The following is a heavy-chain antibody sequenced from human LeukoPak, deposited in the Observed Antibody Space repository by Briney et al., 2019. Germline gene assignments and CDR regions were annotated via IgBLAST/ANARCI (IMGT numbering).Heavy chain of an antibody. J-gene: IGHJ4*02. V-gene: IGHV3-30*03. D-gene: IGHD3-3*01. Sequence: XGSLRLSCAPSGFTFSRHGMHWVRQAPGKGLEWVAIISNDGSRKYYAHSVEGRFTISRDNSKNTLYLQMDSLRAEDTAVYYCARDRAWNYFDYWGQGTLVTVSS. CDR1: GFTFSRHG. CDR2: ISNDGSRK. CDR3: ARDRAWNYFDY.